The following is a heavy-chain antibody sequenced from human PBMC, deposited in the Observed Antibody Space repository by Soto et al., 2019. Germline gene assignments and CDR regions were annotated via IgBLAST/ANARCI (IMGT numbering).Heavy chain of an antibody. CDR2: ISSDSKSI. CDR3: ARDLWDTPERDIDN. J-gene: IGHJ4*01. Sequence: GGSLRLSCAASGFTFSTYAMNWVRQAPGKGLEWVSYISSDSKSIYYAESVKGRFAISRDNAKNSLYLQMNSLRDEDTAVYYCARDLWDTPERDIDNWGHGTLVTVSS. CDR1: GFTFSTYA. V-gene: IGHV3-48*02. D-gene: IGHD5-12*01.